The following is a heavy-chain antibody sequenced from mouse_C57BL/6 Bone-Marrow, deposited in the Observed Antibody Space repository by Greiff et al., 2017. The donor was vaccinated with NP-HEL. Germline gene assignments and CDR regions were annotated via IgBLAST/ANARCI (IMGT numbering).Heavy chain of an antibody. D-gene: IGHD2-5*01. CDR3: ARERDYSNYVGFAY. J-gene: IGHJ3*01. V-gene: IGHV1-81*01. CDR2: LYPRNGNT. Sequence: VQLQQSGAELARPGASVQLSCKASGYTFTSYGISWVKPRTVQGLEWIGELYPRNGNTYSHAKFKGNATLTADKASSTAYMELRSLTSEDSAVYFCARERDYSNYVGFAYWGQGTLVTVSA. CDR1: GYTFTSYG.